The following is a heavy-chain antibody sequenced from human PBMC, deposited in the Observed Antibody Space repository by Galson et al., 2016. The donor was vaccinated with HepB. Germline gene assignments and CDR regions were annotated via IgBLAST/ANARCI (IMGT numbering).Heavy chain of an antibody. CDR2: ISDDIINK. J-gene: IGHJ4*02. Sequence: SLRLSCAASGFTFSTSVMHWVRQAPGKGLEWVAVISDDIINKFYADSVQGRFTISRDNSKNTLYLQMYSLRAEDSAVYYCARAVSSYEIDYWGPGTLVTVSS. CDR3: ARAVSSYEIDY. V-gene: IGHV3-30*04. D-gene: IGHD5-18*01. CDR1: GFTFSTSV.